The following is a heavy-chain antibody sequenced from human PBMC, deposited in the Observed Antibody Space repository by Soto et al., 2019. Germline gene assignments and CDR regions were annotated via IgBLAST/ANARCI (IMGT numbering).Heavy chain of an antibody. CDR2: FDPEDGET. D-gene: IGHD3-10*01. Sequence: GASVKVSCKVSGYTLTELSMHWVRQAPGKGLEWMGGFDPEDGETIYAQKFQGRVTMTEDTSTDTAYMELSSLRSEDTAVYYCATGPLWLGPASAFDIWGQGTMVTVSS. V-gene: IGHV1-24*01. J-gene: IGHJ3*02. CDR3: ATGPLWLGPASAFDI. CDR1: GYTLTELS.